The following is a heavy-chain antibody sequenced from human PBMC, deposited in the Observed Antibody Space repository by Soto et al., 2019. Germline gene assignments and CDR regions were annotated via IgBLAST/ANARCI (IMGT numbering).Heavy chain of an antibody. D-gene: IGHD3-10*01. CDR2: IIPILGIA. Sequence: GASVKVSCKASGGTVSSYTISWVRQAPGQGLEWMGRIIPILGIANYAQKFQGRVTITADKSTSTAYMELSSLRSEDTAVYYCARVGDYGSGSYYNDNAFDIWGQGTMVTVSS. CDR1: GGTVSSYT. J-gene: IGHJ3*02. CDR3: ARVGDYGSGSYYNDNAFDI. V-gene: IGHV1-69*02.